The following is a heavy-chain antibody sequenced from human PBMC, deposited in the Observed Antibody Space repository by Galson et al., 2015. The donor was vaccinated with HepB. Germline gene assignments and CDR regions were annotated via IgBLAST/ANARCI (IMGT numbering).Heavy chain of an antibody. D-gene: IGHD1-1*01. Sequence: SLRLSCAASGFTFSSYSMSWVRQAPGKGLEWVSSISSSSSYIYYADSVKGRFTISRDNAKNSLYLQMNSLRAEDTAVYYCARHKPGTTGFDIWGQGTMVTVSS. V-gene: IGHV3-21*01. CDR3: ARHKPGTTGFDI. J-gene: IGHJ3*02. CDR1: GFTFSSYS. CDR2: ISSSSSYI.